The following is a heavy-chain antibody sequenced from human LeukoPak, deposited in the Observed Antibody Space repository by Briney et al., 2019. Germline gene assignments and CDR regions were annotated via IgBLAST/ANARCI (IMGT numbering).Heavy chain of an antibody. CDR3: ARGGASILGPTGTAPYYFDY. CDR2: MNPNSGNT. D-gene: IGHD1-1*01. J-gene: IGHJ4*02. CDR1: GYTFTSYD. Sequence: ASVKVSCKASGYTFTSYDINWVRQATGQGLEWMGWMNPNSGNTGYAQKFQGWVTMTRDTSISTAYMELSRLRSDDTAVYYCARGGASILGPTGTAPYYFDYWGQGTLVTVSS. V-gene: IGHV1-8*01.